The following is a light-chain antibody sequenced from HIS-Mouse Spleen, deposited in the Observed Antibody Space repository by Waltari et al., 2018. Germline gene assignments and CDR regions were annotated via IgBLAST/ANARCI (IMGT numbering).Light chain of an antibody. CDR1: SGSVSPIYY. V-gene: IGLV8-61*01. Sequence: QTVVTQEPSFSVSPGGTVTLTCGLSSGSVSPIYYPSWYQQTPGQAPRTLIYSTNTRSSGVPDRFSGSILGNKAALTITGAQADDESDYYCVLYMGSGISWVFGGGTKLTVL. CDR2: STN. CDR3: VLYMGSGISWV. J-gene: IGLJ3*02.